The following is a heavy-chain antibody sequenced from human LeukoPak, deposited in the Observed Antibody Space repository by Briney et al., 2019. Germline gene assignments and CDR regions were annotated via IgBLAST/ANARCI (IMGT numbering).Heavy chain of an antibody. CDR2: ISYDGSNK. J-gene: IGHJ4*02. V-gene: IGHV3-30-3*01. Sequence: GRSLRLSCAASGFTFSSYAMHWVRQAPGKGLEWVAVISYDGSNKYYADSVKGRFTISRDNSKNTLYLQMNSLRAEDTAVYHCARGPIQKRKGYYFDYWGQGTLVTVSS. CDR3: ARGPIQKRKGYYFDY. CDR1: GFTFSSYA.